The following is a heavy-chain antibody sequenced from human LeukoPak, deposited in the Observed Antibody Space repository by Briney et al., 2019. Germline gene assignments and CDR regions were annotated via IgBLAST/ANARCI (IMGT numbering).Heavy chain of an antibody. J-gene: IGHJ4*02. CDR1: GGTFISYA. CDR3: ARDRDCSSTSCYYYFDY. CDR2: IIPIFGTA. Sequence: SVKVSCKASGGTFISYAISWVRQAPGQGLEWMGRIIPIFGTANYAQKFQGRVTIATDESTSTAYMELSSLRSEDTAVYYCARDRDCSSTSCYYYFDYWGQGTLVTVSS. D-gene: IGHD2-2*01. V-gene: IGHV1-69*05.